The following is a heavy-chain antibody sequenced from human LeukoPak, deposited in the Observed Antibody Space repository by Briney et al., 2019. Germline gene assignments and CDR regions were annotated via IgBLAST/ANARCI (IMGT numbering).Heavy chain of an antibody. CDR2: INPNSGDT. V-gene: IGHV1-2*06. CDR1: GYTFTGYH. D-gene: IGHD2-2*01. CDR3: ARDYCSSTSCLFDH. Sequence: ASVKVSCKASGYTFTGYHMHWVRRAPGQGLEWMGRINPNSGDTNYAQKFQGRVTMTRDTSISTAYMELSRLTSDDTAVYYCARDYCSSTSCLFDHWGQGTLVTVSS. J-gene: IGHJ4*02.